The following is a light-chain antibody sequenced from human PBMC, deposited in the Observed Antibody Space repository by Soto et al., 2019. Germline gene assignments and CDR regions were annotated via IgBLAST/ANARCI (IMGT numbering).Light chain of an antibody. Sequence: DIQMTQSPSTLSASVGDIVTITCRASQTISTWLAWDQHKPGTAPKLLIYQASSLEPGVPSRFSGSGSGTGFTLAISSLQPDDFATYYCQQYSTSSRSFGQGTKVET. CDR3: QQYSTSSRS. CDR2: QAS. CDR1: QTISTW. J-gene: IGKJ2*04. V-gene: IGKV1-5*03.